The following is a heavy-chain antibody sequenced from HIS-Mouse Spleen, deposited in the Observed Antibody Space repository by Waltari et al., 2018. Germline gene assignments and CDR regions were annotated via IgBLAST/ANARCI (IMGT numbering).Heavy chain of an antibody. CDR2: RNPTSGGT. J-gene: IGHJ4*02. V-gene: IGHV1-2*02. D-gene: IGHD6-13*01. Sequence: QVQLVQSGAEVKKPGASVKVSCKASGYTFTGYYMHWVRQAPGQGLEWMVWRNPTSGGTTYPPKFQGRVTMPRDTSISTAYMELSRLRSDDTAVYYCARGYLAAGNFDYWGQGTLVTVSS. CDR3: ARGYLAAGNFDY. CDR1: GYTFTGYY.